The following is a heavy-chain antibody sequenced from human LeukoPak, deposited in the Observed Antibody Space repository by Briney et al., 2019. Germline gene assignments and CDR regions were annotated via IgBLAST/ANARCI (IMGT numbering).Heavy chain of an antibody. Sequence: PGGSLRLSRAASGFTVSSNYMSWVRQAPGKGLEWVSVIYSGGSTYYADSVKGRFTISRDNSKNTLYLQMNSLRAEDTAVYYCARDRSGYDLNARFYYYYMDVWGKGTTVTVSS. CDR2: IYSGGST. CDR1: GFTVSSNY. D-gene: IGHD5-12*01. CDR3: ARDRSGYDLNARFYYYYMDV. J-gene: IGHJ6*03. V-gene: IGHV3-53*01.